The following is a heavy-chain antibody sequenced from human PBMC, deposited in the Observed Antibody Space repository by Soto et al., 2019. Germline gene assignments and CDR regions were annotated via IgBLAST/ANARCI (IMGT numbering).Heavy chain of an antibody. CDR3: STVHKRPLA. CDR2: IKTKSDGVPT. V-gene: IGHV3-15*07. J-gene: IGHJ4*02. CDR1: GFSFSNAW. Sequence: DVQLVESGGDLVKPGGSLRLSCAASGFSFSNAWMNWVRQAPGKGLEWVGRIKTKSDGVPTDYAAPVKGRFTISRDDSKNTLYLQMNSRKTEDTAVYYCSTVHKRPLAWGQGTLVTVSS. D-gene: IGHD6-25*01.